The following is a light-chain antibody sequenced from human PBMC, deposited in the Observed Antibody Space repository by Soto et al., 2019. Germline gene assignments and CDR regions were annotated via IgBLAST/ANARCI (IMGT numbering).Light chain of an antibody. Sequence: EIVMTQSPATLSVFPGERATLSCRASESVSSTLAWYQQKPGQAPRLLIYAASTRATGVPARFSGSGSGTEFTLTISSLQSEDFAVYYCQQYKNWPPRDTFGQGTKLEIK. J-gene: IGKJ2*01. CDR2: AAS. CDR1: ESVSST. CDR3: QQYKNWPPRDT. V-gene: IGKV3-15*01.